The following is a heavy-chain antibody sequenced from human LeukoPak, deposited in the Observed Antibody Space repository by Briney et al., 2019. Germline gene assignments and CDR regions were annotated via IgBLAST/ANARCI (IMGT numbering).Heavy chain of an antibody. J-gene: IGHJ6*02. CDR1: GYTFTGYY. V-gene: IGHV1-2*02. Sequence: VASVKVSCKASGYTFTGYYIHWVRQAPGQGPEWMGWLNPDSGGREYAQRFQGRVTMTRDTSISTAYMELRRLKSDDTAVYYCHEEMASGPGDGVDVWGQGTMVTVSS. CDR3: HEEMASGPGDGVDV. CDR2: LNPDSGGR. D-gene: IGHD5-24*01.